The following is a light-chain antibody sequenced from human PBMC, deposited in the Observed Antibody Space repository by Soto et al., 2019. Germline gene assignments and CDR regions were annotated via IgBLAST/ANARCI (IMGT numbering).Light chain of an antibody. CDR1: QGISSY. Sequence: IQLTQSPSSLSASVGDRVTITCRASQGISSYLAWYQQKPGKAPKLLIYAASTLQSGVPSRFSGSGSGTDFTLTISSLQHEDFATYYCQQLNSYPFTLGPGTKVDIK. V-gene: IGKV1-9*01. CDR2: AAS. J-gene: IGKJ3*01. CDR3: QQLNSYPFT.